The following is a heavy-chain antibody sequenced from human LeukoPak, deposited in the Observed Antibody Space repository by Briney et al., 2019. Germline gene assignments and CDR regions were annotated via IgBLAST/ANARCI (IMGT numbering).Heavy chain of an antibody. CDR3: ARDGALNIVGATPDY. D-gene: IGHD1-26*01. J-gene: IGHJ4*02. CDR2: ISSSGSTI. CDR1: GFTFSSYE. Sequence: GGSLRLSCAASGFTFSSYEMNWVRQAPGKGLEWVSYISSSGSTIYYADSVKGRFTISRDNAKNSLYLQMNSLRAEDTAVYYCARDGALNIVGATPDYWGQGTLVTVSS. V-gene: IGHV3-48*03.